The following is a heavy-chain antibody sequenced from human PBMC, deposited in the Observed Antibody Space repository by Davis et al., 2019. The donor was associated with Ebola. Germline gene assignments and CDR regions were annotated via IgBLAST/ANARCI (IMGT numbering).Heavy chain of an antibody. Sequence: AASVKVSCKASGYTFTGYYMHWVRQAPGQGLEWMGWINPNSGGTNYAQKFQGWVTMTRDTSISTAYMELSSLRSEDTAVYYCALLYDYVWGSYRYEPTDYYYYGMDVWGQGTTVTVSS. CDR3: ALLYDYVWGSYRYEPTDYYYYGMDV. D-gene: IGHD3-16*02. CDR1: GYTFTGYY. V-gene: IGHV1-2*04. J-gene: IGHJ6*02. CDR2: INPNSGGT.